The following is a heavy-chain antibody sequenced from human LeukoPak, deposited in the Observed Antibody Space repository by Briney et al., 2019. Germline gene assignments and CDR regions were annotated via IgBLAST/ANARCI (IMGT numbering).Heavy chain of an antibody. J-gene: IGHJ5*02. V-gene: IGHV1-2*02. Sequence: GASVKVSCKASGYTFTGYYMHWVRQAPGQGLEWMGCINPNSGGTNYAQKFQGRVTMTRDTSISTAYMELSRLRSDDTAVYYCARDVSDYYDISGYYNWFDPWGQGTLVTVSS. CDR1: GYTFTGYY. CDR2: INPNSGGT. D-gene: IGHD3-22*01. CDR3: ARDVSDYYDISGYYNWFDP.